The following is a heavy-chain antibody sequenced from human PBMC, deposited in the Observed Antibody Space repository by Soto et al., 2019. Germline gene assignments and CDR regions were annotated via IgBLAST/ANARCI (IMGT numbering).Heavy chain of an antibody. Sequence: EGQMLESGGGLVQPGGSLRLSCAASGFTFGSHAMTWVRQAPGKGLEWVSGISGSGANTYYANSVKGRFTISRDNSRNTLYLQTNTLRADDTAVYYCAKVGGGATVAAARFDYWGQGTLFTVSS. CDR2: ISGSGANT. J-gene: IGHJ4*02. CDR1: GFTFGSHA. CDR3: AKVGGGATVAAARFDY. V-gene: IGHV3-23*01. D-gene: IGHD6-13*01.